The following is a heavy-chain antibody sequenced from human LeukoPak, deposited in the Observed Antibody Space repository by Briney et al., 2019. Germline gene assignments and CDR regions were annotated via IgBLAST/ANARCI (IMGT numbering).Heavy chain of an antibody. CDR1: GASFSDYY. V-gene: IGHV4-34*01. CDR3: ARIRHSSGWAFDY. J-gene: IGHJ4*02. D-gene: IGHD6-19*01. CDR2: INHRGST. Sequence: SETLSLTCGVYGASFSDYYWSWIRQPPGKGLEWIGEINHRGSTNYNPSLESRVTISVDTSKKQFSLKVNSVTVADAAVYYCARIRHSSGWAFDYWGQGTLVTVSS.